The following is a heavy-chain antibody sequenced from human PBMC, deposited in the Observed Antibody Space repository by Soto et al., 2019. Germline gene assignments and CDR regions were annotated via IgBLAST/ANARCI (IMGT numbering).Heavy chain of an antibody. CDR3: ARRAITIFGVVRHDKYYMDV. CDR1: GFTFSSYW. D-gene: IGHD3-3*01. J-gene: IGHJ6*03. V-gene: IGHV3-7*01. CDR2: IKQGGSEK. Sequence: EVQLVESGGGLVQPGGSLRLSCAASGFTFSSYWMSWVRQAPGKGLEWVATIKQGGSEKYYVDSVKGRFTISRDNAKNQLQLQMNSLRAEDTDVYYCARRAITIFGVVRHDKYYMDVWGKGTTVTVSS.